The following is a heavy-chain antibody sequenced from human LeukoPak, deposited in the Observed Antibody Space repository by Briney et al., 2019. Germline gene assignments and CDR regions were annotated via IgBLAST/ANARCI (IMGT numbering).Heavy chain of an antibody. Sequence: SETLSLTCTVSGGSITSSPYHWAWIRQPPGRGPEWIGTVSHTGATQYSPSLTSRVTISLDTSKNQFSLSLNSVTAADTAVFYCARSMVTTDRNFDYWGQGTLVTVSS. D-gene: IGHD2-21*02. CDR1: GGSITSSPYH. V-gene: IGHV4-39*07. CDR2: VSHTGAT. CDR3: ARSMVTTDRNFDY. J-gene: IGHJ4*02.